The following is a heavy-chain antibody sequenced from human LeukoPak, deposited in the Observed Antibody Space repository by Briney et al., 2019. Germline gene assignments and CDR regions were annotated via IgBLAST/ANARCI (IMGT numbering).Heavy chain of an antibody. Sequence: SETLSLTCTVSGGSISSSYWSWIRQPPGKGLEWIGYIYYSGSTNYNRSLKSRVTISVDTSKNQFSLKLSSVTAADTAIYYCARHPPFDDFDIWGKGTMVTVSS. CDR2: IYYSGST. J-gene: IGHJ3*02. V-gene: IGHV4-59*08. CDR1: GGSISSSY. CDR3: ARHPPFDDFDI.